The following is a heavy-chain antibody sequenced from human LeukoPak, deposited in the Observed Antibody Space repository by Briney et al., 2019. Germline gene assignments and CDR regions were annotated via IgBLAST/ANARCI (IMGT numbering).Heavy chain of an antibody. D-gene: IGHD3-22*01. CDR2: FDPEDGET. Sequence: GASVKVSCKVSGYTLTELSMHWVRQAPGKGLEWMGGFDPEDGETIYAQKFQGRVTMTEDTSTDTAYMELSSLRSEDTAVYYCARGPGEGGSSGYYYGKPEDPAEYYFDYWGQGALVTVSS. CDR3: ARGPGEGGSSGYYYGKPEDPAEYYFDY. CDR1: GYTLTELS. J-gene: IGHJ4*02. V-gene: IGHV1-24*01.